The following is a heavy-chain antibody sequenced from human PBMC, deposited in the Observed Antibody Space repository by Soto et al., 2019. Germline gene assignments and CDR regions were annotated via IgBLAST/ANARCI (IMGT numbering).Heavy chain of an antibody. J-gene: IGHJ4*02. CDR3: ARESTGQLAY. V-gene: IGHV5-51*01. D-gene: IGHD1-1*01. CDR2: IYPSNSNT. Sequence: GESLKISCKGFGYSFTSYWIGWVRQMPGKGLEWMGIIYPSNSNTRYSPSFQGQVTISADTSISTVYLQWDSLKASDTAIYHCARESTGQLAYSGQGTQVTVSS. CDR1: GYSFTSYW.